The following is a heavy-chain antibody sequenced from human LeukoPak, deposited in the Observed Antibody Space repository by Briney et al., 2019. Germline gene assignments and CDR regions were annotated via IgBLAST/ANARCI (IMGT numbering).Heavy chain of an antibody. Sequence: TGGSLRLSCAASGFTFSSYSMNWVRQAPGKGLEWVSSISSSSSYIYYADSVKGRFTISRDNAKNSLYLQMNSLRAEDTAVYYCAREVEQWLVLFFDYWGQGTLVTVSS. CDR2: ISSSSSYI. CDR1: GFTFSSYS. CDR3: AREVEQWLVLFFDY. V-gene: IGHV3-21*01. J-gene: IGHJ4*02. D-gene: IGHD6-19*01.